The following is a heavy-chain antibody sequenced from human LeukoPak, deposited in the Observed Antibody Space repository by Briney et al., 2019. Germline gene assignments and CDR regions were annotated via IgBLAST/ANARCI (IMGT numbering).Heavy chain of an antibody. CDR3: ASTVYGGNPIHYYFDY. CDR2: ISYSGTT. J-gene: IGHJ4*02. V-gene: IGHV4-31*03. D-gene: IGHD4-23*01. Sequence: SETLSLTCIVSGGSISSGGYYWSWIRQHPGKGLEWIGYISYSGTTYYNPSLKSRVIISVDTSKNQFSLNLSSVTAADTAVYYCASTVYGGNPIHYYFDYWGQGTLVTVSS. CDR1: GGSISSGGYY.